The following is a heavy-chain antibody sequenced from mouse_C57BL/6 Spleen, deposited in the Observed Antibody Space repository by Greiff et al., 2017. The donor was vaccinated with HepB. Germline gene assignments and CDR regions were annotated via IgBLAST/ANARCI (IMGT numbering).Heavy chain of an antibody. Sequence: QVQLQQSGAELARPGASVKLSCKASGYTFTSYGISWVKQRTGQGLEWIGEIYPRSGNTYYNEKFKGKATLTADKSSSTAYMELRSLTSEDSAFYFCAREGSYYSNFYAMDYWGQGTSVTVSS. CDR2: IYPRSGNT. CDR3: AREGSYYSNFYAMDY. D-gene: IGHD2-5*01. CDR1: GYTFTSYG. J-gene: IGHJ4*01. V-gene: IGHV1-81*01.